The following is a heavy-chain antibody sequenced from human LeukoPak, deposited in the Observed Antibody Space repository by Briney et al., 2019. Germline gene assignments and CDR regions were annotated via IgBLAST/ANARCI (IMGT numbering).Heavy chain of an antibody. V-gene: IGHV4-59*01. CDR1: GGSISSYY. CDR3: AREVDTAMGPMDV. Sequence: SETLSLTCTVSGGSISSYYWSWIRQPPGKGLEWIGYIYYSGSTNYDPSLKSRVTISVDTSKNQFSLKQSSVTAADTAVYYCAREVDTAMGPMDVWGKGTTVTVSS. J-gene: IGHJ6*03. CDR2: IYYSGST. D-gene: IGHD5-18*01.